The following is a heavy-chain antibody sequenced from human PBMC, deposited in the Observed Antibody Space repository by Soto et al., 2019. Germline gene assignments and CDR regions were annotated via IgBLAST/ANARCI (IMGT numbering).Heavy chain of an antibody. CDR1: GFTFSSYA. CDR2: ISGSGCST. Sequence: EVQLLESGGGVVQPGGSLRLSCAASGFTFSSYAMSWVRQAPGKGLEWVSAISGSGCSTYYADSVKSRFTISRDNSKNTLYLQMNSLRAEDTAVYYCAKDLGSGWYGYWGQGTLVTVSS. J-gene: IGHJ4*02. V-gene: IGHV3-23*01. CDR3: AKDLGSGWYGY. D-gene: IGHD6-19*01.